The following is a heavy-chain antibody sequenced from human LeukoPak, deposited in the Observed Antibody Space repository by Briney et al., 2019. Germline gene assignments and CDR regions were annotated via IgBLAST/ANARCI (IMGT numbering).Heavy chain of an antibody. Sequence: PGGSLRLSCAASGFTFSSYAMHWVRQAPGKGLEWVAVISYDGSNKYYADSVKGRFTIYRDNSKNTLYLQMNSLRAEDTAVYYCARDRYGDYPHYWGQGTLVTVSS. CDR1: GFTFSSYA. V-gene: IGHV3-30*04. J-gene: IGHJ4*02. D-gene: IGHD4-17*01. CDR3: ARDRYGDYPHY. CDR2: ISYDGSNK.